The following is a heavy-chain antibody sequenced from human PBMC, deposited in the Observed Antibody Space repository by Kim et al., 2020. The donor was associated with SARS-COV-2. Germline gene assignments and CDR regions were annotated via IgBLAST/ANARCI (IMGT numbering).Heavy chain of an antibody. Sequence: ASVKVSCKASGYTFTSYGISWVRQAPGQGLEWMGWISAYNGNTNYAQKLQGRVTMTTDTSTSTAYMELRSLRSDDTAVYYCARGAKHIVVVTAHYYYYGMDVWGQGTTVTVSS. V-gene: IGHV1-18*04. D-gene: IGHD2-21*02. CDR2: ISAYNGNT. CDR1: GYTFTSYG. J-gene: IGHJ6*02. CDR3: ARGAKHIVVVTAHYYYYGMDV.